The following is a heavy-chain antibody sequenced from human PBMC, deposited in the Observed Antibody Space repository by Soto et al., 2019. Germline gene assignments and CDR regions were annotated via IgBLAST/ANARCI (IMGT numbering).Heavy chain of an antibody. CDR3: ASDRWFRDLSPLDY. Sequence: QVQLVQSGGEVKKPGASMKVSCKAAGYTFTSYGITWVRQAPGQGLEWMGWISANNGHTNYAQKLQGRVTMTTDTSTGTVYMELRSLTSDDTAVYYCASDRWFRDLSPLDYWGQGTLFTVSS. CDR1: GYTFTSYG. D-gene: IGHD3-10*01. V-gene: IGHV1-18*01. J-gene: IGHJ4*02. CDR2: ISANNGHT.